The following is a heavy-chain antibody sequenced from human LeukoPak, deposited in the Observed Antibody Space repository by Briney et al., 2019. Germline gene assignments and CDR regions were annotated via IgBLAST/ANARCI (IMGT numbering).Heavy chain of an antibody. Sequence: ASVKVSCKASGYTFTNYGISWVRQAPGQGLEWMGWISAYTGNTKYAQKLQGRFTMTADTSTRTAYMELRSLRTDDTAVYYCARDLDDILTAYKPITYYFDYWGQGTLVTVSS. CDR2: ISAYTGNT. D-gene: IGHD3-9*01. V-gene: IGHV1-18*01. CDR1: GYTFTNYG. CDR3: ARDLDDILTAYKPITYYFDY. J-gene: IGHJ4*02.